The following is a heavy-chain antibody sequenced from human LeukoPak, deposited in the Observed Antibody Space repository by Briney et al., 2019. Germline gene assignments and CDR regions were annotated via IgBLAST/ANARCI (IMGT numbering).Heavy chain of an antibody. CDR1: GDSVSTNNAA. J-gene: IGHJ4*02. CDR2: AYYRSKWYY. Sequence: SQTLSLTCAISGDSVSTNNAAWHWLRQSPSRGLEWLGRAYYRSKWYYDYAVSVKSRITINPDTSKNHFSLQLNSVTPEDTAVYYCARGPGAGDFDYWARGTLVTVSS. V-gene: IGHV6-1*01. D-gene: IGHD6-19*01. CDR3: ARGPGAGDFDY.